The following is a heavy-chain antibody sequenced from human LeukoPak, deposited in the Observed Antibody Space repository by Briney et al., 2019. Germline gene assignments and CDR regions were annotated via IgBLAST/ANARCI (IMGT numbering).Heavy chain of an antibody. CDR1: RYXFSTYW. D-gene: IGHD3-16*01. J-gene: IGHJ5*02. Sequence: GESLKISCNGSRYXFSTYWIAWVRQMPGKGLEWMGRIDPSDSYTNYSPPFQGHVTISADKATSTVYLQWSSLKASDTAMYYCATGSKGGNWIDPWGQGTLVTVSS. CDR2: IDPSDSYT. CDR3: ATGSKGGNWIDP. V-gene: IGHV5-10-1*01.